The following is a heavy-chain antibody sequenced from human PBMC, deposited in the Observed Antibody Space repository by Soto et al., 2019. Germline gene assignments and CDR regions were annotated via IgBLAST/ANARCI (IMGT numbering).Heavy chain of an antibody. D-gene: IGHD1-26*01. CDR1: GFTFGSYE. CDR2: TSYDGGYS. J-gene: IGHJ6*02. CDR3: ANTYSGPRPAGYYGMDV. Sequence: GGSLRLSCVGSGFTFGSYEMHWVRQAPGKGLEWVTFTSYDGGYSYYADSVKGRFTISRDNAKNSLYLQMNSLRAEDTAVYYCANTYSGPRPAGYYGMDVWGQGTTVTVSS. V-gene: IGHV3-30*07.